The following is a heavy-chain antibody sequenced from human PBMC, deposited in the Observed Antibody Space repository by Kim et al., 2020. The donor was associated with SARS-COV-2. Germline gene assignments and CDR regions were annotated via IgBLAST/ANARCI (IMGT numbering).Heavy chain of an antibody. CDR2: IWYDGSNK. CDR1: GFTFSSYG. V-gene: IGHV3-33*06. CDR3: AKAMRTSSGYWVDAFDI. J-gene: IGHJ3*02. D-gene: IGHD3-22*01. Sequence: GGSLRLSCAASGFTFSSYGMHWVRQAPGKGLEWVAVIWYDGSNKYYADSVKGRFTISRDNSKNTLYLQMNSLRAEDTAVYYCAKAMRTSSGYWVDAFDIWGQGTMVTVSS.